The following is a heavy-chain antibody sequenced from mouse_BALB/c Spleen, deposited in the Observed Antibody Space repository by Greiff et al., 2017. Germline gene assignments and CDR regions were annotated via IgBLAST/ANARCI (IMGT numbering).Heavy chain of an antibody. CDR3: AREADYPWFAY. J-gene: IGHJ3*01. CDR2: IWAGGST. V-gene: IGHV2-9*02. Sequence: VKLMESGPGLVAPSQSLSITCTVSGFSLTSYGVHWVRQPPGKGLEWLGVIWAGGSTNYNSALMSRLSISKDNSKSQVFLKMNSLQTDDTAMYYCAREADYPWFAYWGQGTLVTVSA. D-gene: IGHD2-4*01. CDR1: GFSLTSYG.